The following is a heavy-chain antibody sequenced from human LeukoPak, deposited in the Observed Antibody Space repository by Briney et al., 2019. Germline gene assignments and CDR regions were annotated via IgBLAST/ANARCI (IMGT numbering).Heavy chain of an antibody. Sequence: SETLSLTCAVYGGSFSGYYWSWIRQPPGKGLEWIGEINHSGSTNYNPSLKSRVTISVDTSKNQFSLKLSSVTAADTAVYYCARARHYYDSSGYPLAEYFQHWGQGTLVTVSS. J-gene: IGHJ1*01. CDR2: INHSGST. CDR3: ARARHYYDSSGYPLAEYFQH. CDR1: GGSFSGYY. V-gene: IGHV4-34*01. D-gene: IGHD3-22*01.